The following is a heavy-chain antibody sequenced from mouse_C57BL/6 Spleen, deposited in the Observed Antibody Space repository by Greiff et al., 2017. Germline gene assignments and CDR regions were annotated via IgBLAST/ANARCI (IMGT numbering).Heavy chain of an antibody. V-gene: IGHV5-4*01. CDR3: ARQSKVTGPCAY. J-gene: IGHJ3*01. CDR2: ISDGGGYT. CDR1: GFTFSSYA. D-gene: IGHD2-10*02. Sequence: EVQRVESGGGLVKPGGSLKLSCAASGFTFSSYAMSWVRQTPEKRLEWVATISDGGGYTYYPDNVKGRFTISRDNAKNNRYLQMSHLKSEDTAMYYCARQSKVTGPCAYWGQGTLVTVSA.